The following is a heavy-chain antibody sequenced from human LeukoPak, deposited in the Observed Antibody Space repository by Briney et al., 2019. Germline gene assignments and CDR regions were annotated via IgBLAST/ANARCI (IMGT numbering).Heavy chain of an antibody. CDR3: ARARGPYYYYYMDV. CDR1: GGSISSSNW. D-gene: IGHD3-10*01. V-gene: IGHV4-4*02. Sequence: SGTLSLTCAVSGGSISSSNWWSWVRQPPGKGLEWIGEIYHSGSTNYNPSLKSRVTISVDKSKNQFSLKLSSVTAADTAVYYCARARGPYYYYYMDVWGKGTTVTVSS. J-gene: IGHJ6*03. CDR2: IYHSGST.